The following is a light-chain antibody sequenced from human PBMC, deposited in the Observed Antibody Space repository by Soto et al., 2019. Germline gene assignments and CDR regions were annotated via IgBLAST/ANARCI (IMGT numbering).Light chain of an antibody. CDR2: EVT. J-gene: IGLJ2*01. CDR1: SSDIVNYNY. Sequence: QSVLTQPPSASGSPGQSVTISCTKTSSDIVNYNYVSWYQHHPGKAHKLLIYEVTKRPSGVPDRFSGSKSGNTASLTVSGLQAEDEADYYCSSYAGRNNLVFGGGTKVTVL. V-gene: IGLV2-8*01. CDR3: SSYAGRNNLV.